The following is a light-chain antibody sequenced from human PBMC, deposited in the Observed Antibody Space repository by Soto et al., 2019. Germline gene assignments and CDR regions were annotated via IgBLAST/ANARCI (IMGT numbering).Light chain of an antibody. V-gene: IGKV1-39*01. CDR2: AAS. Sequence: DLEMTQSPSSLSASVGDRVTITCRASQSISNSLNWYQHKPGKVPKLLIYAASSLQSGVPTRFSGRGSGTDFTPTINGLQPEDFATYYCQQSYGTPLTFGGGTNIEIK. J-gene: IGKJ4*01. CDR3: QQSYGTPLT. CDR1: QSISNS.